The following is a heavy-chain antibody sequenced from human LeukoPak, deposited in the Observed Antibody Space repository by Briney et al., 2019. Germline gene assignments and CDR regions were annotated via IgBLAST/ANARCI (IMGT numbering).Heavy chain of an antibody. Sequence: GGSLRLSCAASGFTFTSYTMNWVRQAPGKGLEWVSSITGGSSYIYYADSVKGRFTISRDNAKNSLYLQMNSLRAADTAVYYCAGAKNNYFNYWGQGTLVTVSS. CDR1: GFTFTSYT. V-gene: IGHV3-21*01. CDR3: AGAKNNYFNY. J-gene: IGHJ4*02. CDR2: ITGGSSYI.